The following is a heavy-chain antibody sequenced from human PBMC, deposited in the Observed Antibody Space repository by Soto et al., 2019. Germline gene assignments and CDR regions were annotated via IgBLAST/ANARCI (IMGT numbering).Heavy chain of an antibody. D-gene: IGHD3-10*01. J-gene: IGHJ4*02. Sequence: VQLVQSGAEVKKPGASVKVYCKASGYTFTSYAMHWVRQAPGQRLEWMGWINAGNGNTKYSQKFQDRVTITRDTSASPAYMELSSLRSEDTALYYCARGSPLFRGYWGQGTLVTVSS. V-gene: IGHV1-3*01. CDR2: INAGNGNT. CDR1: GYTFTSYA. CDR3: ARGSPLFRGY.